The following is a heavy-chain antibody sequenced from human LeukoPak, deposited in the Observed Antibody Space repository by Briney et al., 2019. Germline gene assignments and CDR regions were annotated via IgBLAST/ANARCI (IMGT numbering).Heavy chain of an antibody. J-gene: IGHJ5*02. CDR3: AKSPIFGVVYSSWFDP. CDR2: ISGSGGST. V-gene: IGHV3-23*01. D-gene: IGHD3-3*01. CDR1: GFTFNNAW. Sequence: GGSLRLSCAASGFTFNNAWMNWVRQAPGKGLEWVSAISGSGGSTYYADSVKGRFTISRDNSKNTLYLQMNSLRAEDTAVYYCAKSPIFGVVYSSWFDPWGQGTLVTVSS.